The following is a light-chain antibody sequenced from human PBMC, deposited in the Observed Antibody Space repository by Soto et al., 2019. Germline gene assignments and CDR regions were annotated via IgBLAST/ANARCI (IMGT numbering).Light chain of an antibody. CDR1: SSDVADYKY. CDR3: ASYTTTKTLV. Sequence: QSALTQPASVSGSPGQSINISCTGTSSDVADYKYVSWYQKHPGKAPKALLYEVSNRPSGVSTRFSSSKSGNTASLTISGLQAEYEADYYCASYTTTKTLVFGPGTKVTVL. CDR2: EVS. J-gene: IGLJ1*01. V-gene: IGLV2-14*01.